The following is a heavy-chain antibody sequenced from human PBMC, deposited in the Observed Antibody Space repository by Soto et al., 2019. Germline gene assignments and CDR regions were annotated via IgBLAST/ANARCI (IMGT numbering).Heavy chain of an antibody. Sequence: PGGSLRLSCAASGFTFTNYGVHWVRQAPGKGLEWVAVISHEGSNIYYADSVRGRFTISRDNSENTLFLQMSSLRAEDTAVYYCAKRFRMGLTSYYYAMDVWGQGTTVTVSS. D-gene: IGHD1-26*01. J-gene: IGHJ6*02. CDR2: ISHEGSNI. CDR3: AKRFRMGLTSYYYAMDV. V-gene: IGHV3-30*18. CDR1: GFTFTNYG.